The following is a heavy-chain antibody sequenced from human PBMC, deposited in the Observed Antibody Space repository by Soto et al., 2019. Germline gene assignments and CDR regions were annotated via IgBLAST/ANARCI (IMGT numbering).Heavy chain of an antibody. CDR2: ISSSGSRT. J-gene: IGHJ4*02. CDR1: GFNFKTYA. CDR3: AKERREVVSGTGDS. V-gene: IGHV3-23*01. Sequence: EVQLLASGGGLVQPGGSRRLSCAASGFNFKTYAMSWVRQAPGRGLEWVSAISSSGSRTYYADSVRGRFTISRDNSKNALFLEMNSLRAEDTALYYCAKERREVVSGTGDSWGRGTLVTVSS. D-gene: IGHD6-19*01.